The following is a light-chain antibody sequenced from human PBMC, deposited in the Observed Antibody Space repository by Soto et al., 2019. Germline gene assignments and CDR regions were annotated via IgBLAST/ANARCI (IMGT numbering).Light chain of an antibody. J-gene: IGLJ1*01. CDR2: DVS. CDR3: SSYTSSSLYV. Sequence: QSALTQPASVSGSPGQSITISCTGTNSDVGGYNYVSWYQQQPGKVPKLMIYDVSNRASGVSNRFSGSKSGNTASLTISGLQAEDEADYYCSSYTSSSLYVFGTGTKLTVL. V-gene: IGLV2-14*03. CDR1: NSDVGGYNY.